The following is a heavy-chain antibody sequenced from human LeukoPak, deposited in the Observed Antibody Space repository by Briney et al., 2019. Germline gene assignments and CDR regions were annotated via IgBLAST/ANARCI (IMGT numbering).Heavy chain of an antibody. Sequence: PGGSLRLSCAASGFTFSSYWMHWVRQVPGKGLVWVSHINSDVSSITYADSVKGRFTISRDNAENTLHLQMDSLRAEDTAVYYCARDKSYNLDCWGQGTLVTVSS. D-gene: IGHD5-24*01. V-gene: IGHV3-74*01. J-gene: IGHJ4*02. CDR1: GFTFSSYW. CDR3: ARDKSYNLDC. CDR2: INSDVSSI.